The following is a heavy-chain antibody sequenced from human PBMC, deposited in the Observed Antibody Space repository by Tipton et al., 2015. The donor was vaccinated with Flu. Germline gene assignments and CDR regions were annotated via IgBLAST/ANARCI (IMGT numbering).Heavy chain of an antibody. J-gene: IGHJ2*01. V-gene: IGHV4-59*01. Sequence: LRLSCTVSGGSISRYYWSWIRQPPGKGLEWMGYVYYSSTTSTKSNPSLESRVTISADTSKNQFSLNLNSVTAADTAVYYCARGGGDCYYDLWGRGTRVTVSS. CDR3: ARGGGDCYYDL. CDR1: GGSISRYY. D-gene: IGHD2-21*01. CDR2: VYYSSTTST.